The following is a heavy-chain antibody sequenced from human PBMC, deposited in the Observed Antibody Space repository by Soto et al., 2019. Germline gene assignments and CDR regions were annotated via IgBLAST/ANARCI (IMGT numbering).Heavy chain of an antibody. CDR3: ARDAGDIWFGELGPSYFDY. Sequence: SETLSLTCTVSGGSVSSGSYYWSWIRQPPGKGLEWIGYIYYSGSTNYNPSLKSRVTISVDTSKNQFSLKLSSVTAADTAVYYCARDAGDIWFGELGPSYFDYWGQGTLVTVS. D-gene: IGHD3-10*01. CDR1: GGSVSSGSYY. J-gene: IGHJ4*02. V-gene: IGHV4-61*01. CDR2: IYYSGST.